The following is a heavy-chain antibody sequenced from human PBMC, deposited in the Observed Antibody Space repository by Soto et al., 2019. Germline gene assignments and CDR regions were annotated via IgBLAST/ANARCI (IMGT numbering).Heavy chain of an antibody. CDR1: GVSINSGDYY. CDR2: IYYNGDT. D-gene: IGHD3-3*01. CDR3: ASEGGDFVQVPYY. J-gene: IGHJ4*02. Sequence: PSETLSLTCSVSGVSINSGDYYGSWIRQSPGRGLEWIGSIYYNGDTNYNPSLGSRVTMSVDPSKNQFFLDLHSVVAADTAVYFCASEGGDFVQVPYYWGQGTLVTVS. V-gene: IGHV4-30-4*01.